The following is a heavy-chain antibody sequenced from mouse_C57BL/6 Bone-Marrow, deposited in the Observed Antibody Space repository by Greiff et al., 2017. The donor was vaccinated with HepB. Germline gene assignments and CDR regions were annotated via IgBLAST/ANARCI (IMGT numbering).Heavy chain of an antibody. Sequence: EVQLVESGGGLVQPGGSMKLSCVASGFTFSNYWMNWVRQSPEKGLEWVAQIRLKSVNYATHYAESVKGRFTISRDDSKSSVYLQMNNLRAEDTGIYYCNNGSSFWYIDDWGTGTTVTVAS. CDR2: IRLKSVNYAT. CDR1: GFTFSNYW. V-gene: IGHV6-3*01. J-gene: IGHJ1*03. CDR3: NNGSSFWYIDD. D-gene: IGHD1-1*01.